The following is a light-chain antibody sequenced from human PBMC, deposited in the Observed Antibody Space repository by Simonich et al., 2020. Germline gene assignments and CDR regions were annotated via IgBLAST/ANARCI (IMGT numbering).Light chain of an antibody. CDR2: WAS. CDR3: QQYYSTPYT. V-gene: IGKV4-1*01. CDR1: QSVLSSSNNKNY. Sequence: DIVMTQSPDSLAVSLGERATINCKSSQSVLSSSNNKNYFAWYQQKPGQPPKLLIYWASTRESGVPDRFSGSGSGTDLTLTISSLKAEDVAVYYCQQYYSTPYTFGQGTKLEIK. J-gene: IGKJ2*01.